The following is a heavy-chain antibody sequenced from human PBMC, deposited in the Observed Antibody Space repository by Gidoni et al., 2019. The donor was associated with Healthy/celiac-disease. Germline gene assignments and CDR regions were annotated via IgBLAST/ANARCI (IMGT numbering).Heavy chain of an antibody. CDR3: ARHDGYSYGYGYYYYYMDV. V-gene: IGHV4-39*01. CDR2: IYYSGST. Sequence: QLQLQASGPGLVKPSETLSTTCTVAGCYIISSSYYWGWLRQPPGKGLDWIGSIYYSGSTYYNPSLKSRVTISVDTSKDQFSLKLSSVTAADTAVYYCARHDGYSYGYGYYYYYMDVWGKGTTVTVSS. CDR1: GCYIISSSYY. J-gene: IGHJ6*03. D-gene: IGHD5-18*01.